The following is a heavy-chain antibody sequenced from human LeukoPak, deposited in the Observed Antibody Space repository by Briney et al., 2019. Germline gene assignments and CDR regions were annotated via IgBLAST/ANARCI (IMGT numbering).Heavy chain of an antibody. CDR3: ARVLYSGSYYLFGNDAFDI. Sequence: PGGSLRLSCAASGFTFSSYWMSWVRQAPGKGLEWVANIKQDGSEKYYVDSVKGRFTISRDNAKNSLYLQMNSLRAEDTAVYYCARVLYSGSYYLFGNDAFDIWGQGTMVTVSS. V-gene: IGHV3-7*01. CDR1: GFTFSSYW. D-gene: IGHD1-26*01. CDR2: IKQDGSEK. J-gene: IGHJ3*02.